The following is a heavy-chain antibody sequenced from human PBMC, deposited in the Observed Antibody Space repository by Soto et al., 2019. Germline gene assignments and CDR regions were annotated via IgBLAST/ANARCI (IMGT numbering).Heavy chain of an antibody. CDR1: GGSISSYY. J-gene: IGHJ4*02. V-gene: IGHV4-59*08. CDR3: ARQGSYSLRD. D-gene: IGHD1-26*01. Sequence: QVQLQESGPGLVKPSETLSLTCTVSGGSISSYYWSWIRQPPGKGLEWIGYIYYSGSTNYNPSLKSRVTISVDTSKNQFSLKLSSVTAADTAVYYCARQGSYSLRDWGQGTLDTVSS. CDR2: IYYSGST.